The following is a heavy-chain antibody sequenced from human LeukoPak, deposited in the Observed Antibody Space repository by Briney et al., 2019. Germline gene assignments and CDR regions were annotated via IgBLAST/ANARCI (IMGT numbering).Heavy chain of an antibody. Sequence: SETLSLTCTVSGGSISSYYWSWIRQPPGKGLEWIGYIYYSGSTNYNPSLKSRVTISVDTSKNQFSLKLSSVTAADTAVYYCASLYGDYYYYYGMDVWGQGTTVTVSS. CDR1: GGSISSYY. V-gene: IGHV4-59*01. CDR3: ASLYGDYYYYYGMDV. J-gene: IGHJ6*02. CDR2: IYYSGST. D-gene: IGHD4-17*01.